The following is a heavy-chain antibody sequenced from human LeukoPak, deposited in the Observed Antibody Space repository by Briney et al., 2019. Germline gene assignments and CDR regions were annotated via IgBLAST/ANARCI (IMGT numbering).Heavy chain of an antibody. J-gene: IGHJ4*02. CDR3: ARDGAAAGPSARSPFHY. V-gene: IGHV3-21*01. CDR2: ISSSSSYI. D-gene: IGHD6-13*01. CDR1: GFTFSSYS. Sequence: GGSLRLSCAASGFTFSSYSMNWVRQAPGKGLEWVSSISSSSSYIYYADSVKGRFTISRDNAKNSLYLQMNSLRAEDTAVYYCARDGAAAGPSARSPFHYWGQGTLVTVSS.